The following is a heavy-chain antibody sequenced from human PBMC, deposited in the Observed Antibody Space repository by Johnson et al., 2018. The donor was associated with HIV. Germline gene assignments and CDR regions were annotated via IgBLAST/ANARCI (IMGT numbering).Heavy chain of an antibody. J-gene: IGHJ3*02. CDR3: ARDRQFVGWWGAFDI. D-gene: IGHD3-3*01. CDR1: GFTFSDFS. Sequence: QVQLVESGGGVVQPGGSLRLSCAASGFTFSDFSMTWIRQAPGEGLEWVSYIGSSGGPIYYADSVKGRFTISRDNAKNSLYLQMNSLRADDTAVYYCARDRQFVGWWGAFDIWGRVTMVTVSS. CDR2: IGSSGGPI. V-gene: IGHV3-11*04.